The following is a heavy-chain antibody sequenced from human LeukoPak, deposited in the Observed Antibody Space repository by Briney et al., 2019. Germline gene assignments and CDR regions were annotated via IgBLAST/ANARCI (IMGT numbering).Heavy chain of an antibody. J-gene: IGHJ4*02. CDR2: IYYSGST. Sequence: PSETLSLTCTVSGGSISSSSYYWGWIRQPPGKGLEWIGSIYYSGSTHYNPSLKSRVTISVDTSKNQFSLKLSSVTAADTAVYYCARRVGIAAAGTEDYWGQGTLVTVSS. D-gene: IGHD6-13*01. CDR1: GGSISSSSYY. V-gene: IGHV4-39*01. CDR3: ARRVGIAAAGTEDY.